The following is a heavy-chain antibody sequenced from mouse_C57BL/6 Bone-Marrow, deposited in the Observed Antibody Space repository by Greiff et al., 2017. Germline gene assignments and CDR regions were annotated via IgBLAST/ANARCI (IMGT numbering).Heavy chain of an antibody. J-gene: IGHJ2*01. CDR3: ARKKLTGTTRVYFDY. CDR1: GFTFTDYY. CDR2: INPYNGGT. D-gene: IGHD4-1*01. Sequence: VQLQQSGPVLVKPGASVKMSCKASGFTFTDYYMNWVKQSHGKSLEWIGVINPYNGGTSSNQKFKGKATLTVDKSSSTAYMELNSLTSEDSAVYYCARKKLTGTTRVYFDYWGQGTTLTVSS. V-gene: IGHV1-19*01.